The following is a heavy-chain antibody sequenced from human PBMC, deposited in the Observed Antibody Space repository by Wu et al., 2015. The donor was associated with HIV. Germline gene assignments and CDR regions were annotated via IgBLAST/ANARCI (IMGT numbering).Heavy chain of an antibody. Sequence: QVQLVQSGAEVKKPGASVKVSCKASGYTFTSYDINWVRQATGQGLEWMGWMNPNSGNTGYAQKFQGRVTITRNTSISTAYMELRSLRSDDTAVYYCARDHRIAVAPRYGMDVVGPRDHGHRLL. CDR1: GYTFTSYD. D-gene: IGHD6-19*01. CDR2: MNPNSGNT. V-gene: IGHV1-8*03. CDR3: ARDHRIAVAPRYGMDV. J-gene: IGHJ6*02.